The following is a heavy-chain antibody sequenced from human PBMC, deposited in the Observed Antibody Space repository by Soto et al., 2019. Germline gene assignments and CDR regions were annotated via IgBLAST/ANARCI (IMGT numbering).Heavy chain of an antibody. CDR1: GDSITSSRYY. J-gene: IGHJ4*02. CDR3: ARQTASIVRQGDFDY. V-gene: IGHV4-39*01. CDR2: IYYSGST. D-gene: IGHD2-2*01. Sequence: QLVLQESGPGVVKPSETLSLTCSVSGDSITSSRYYWGWIRQTPQTGLEWIGSIYYSGSTFYNPSLKSRGTVSLDTSKNQFSLKLTSVTAADTSLYFCARQTASIVRQGDFDYWGQGTLVTVSS.